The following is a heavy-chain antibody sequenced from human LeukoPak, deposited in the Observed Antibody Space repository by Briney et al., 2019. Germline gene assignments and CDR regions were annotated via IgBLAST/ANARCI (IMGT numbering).Heavy chain of an antibody. Sequence: PAGSLPLSCPASGFTFSSYEMNWVRQAEGKELEWVSSISSSGSTIYYADSVKGRFTISRDNAKNSLYLQMTSLRAKDTAVYYCARGGTRHYDILTGYYLITHYLDYWGQGPLVTVSS. CDR2: ISSSGSTI. CDR1: GFTFSSYE. D-gene: IGHD3-9*01. V-gene: IGHV3-48*03. CDR3: ARGGTRHYDILTGYYLITHYLDY. J-gene: IGHJ4*02.